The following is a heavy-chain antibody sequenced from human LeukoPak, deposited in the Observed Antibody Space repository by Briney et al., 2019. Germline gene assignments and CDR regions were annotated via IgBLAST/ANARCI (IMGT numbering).Heavy chain of an antibody. CDR2: IYHSGST. CDR1: GYSISSGYY. CDR3: ARGGSEDCTNGVCYGDYMDV. D-gene: IGHD2-8*01. J-gene: IGHJ6*03. V-gene: IGHV4-38-2*02. Sequence: SETLSLTCTVSGYSISSGYYWGWIRQPPGKGLEWIGSIYHSGSTYYNPSLKSRVTISVDTSKNQFSLKLSSVTAADTAVYYCARGGSEDCTNGVCYGDYMDVWGKGTTVTVSS.